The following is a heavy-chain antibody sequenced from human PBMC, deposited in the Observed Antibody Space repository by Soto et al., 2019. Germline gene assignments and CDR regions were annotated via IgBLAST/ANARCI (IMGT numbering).Heavy chain of an antibody. CDR3: ARPAKFGEYLPFDS. V-gene: IGHV4-59*01. Sequence: WETLSLTCIVSVGSISQYYWSCVRQSPGKGLEWLGSIYHTGRTKYNPSLKSRVAITVDTSDNRFSLKMRSVTAADTAIYYCARPAKFGEYLPFDSWGLGTMFTVSS. CDR1: VGSISQYY. CDR2: IYHTGRT. J-gene: IGHJ4*02. D-gene: IGHD3-10*01.